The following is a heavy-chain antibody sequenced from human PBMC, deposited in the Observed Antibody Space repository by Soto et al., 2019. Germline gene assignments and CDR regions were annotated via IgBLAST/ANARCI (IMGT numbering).Heavy chain of an antibody. V-gene: IGHV3-7*01. CDR1: GFSFSGYW. CDR2: IKEDGSET. J-gene: IGHJ3*02. D-gene: IGHD3-10*01. Sequence: GGSLRLSCAASGFSFSGYWMSWVRQAPGKGLEWLANIKEDGSETSYVDSVKGRFTISRDNSKDSLYLQISGLRAEDTAVYYCVTSGGSGRSGSYEASDIWGQGTMVTVS. CDR3: VTSGGSGRSGSYEASDI.